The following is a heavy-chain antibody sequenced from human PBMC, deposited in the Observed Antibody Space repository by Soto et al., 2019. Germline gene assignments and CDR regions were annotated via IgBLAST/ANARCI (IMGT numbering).Heavy chain of an antibody. J-gene: IGHJ6*02. CDR1: GYTLTSYA. CDR2: INAGDGDT. Sequence: SAVKVSCKTSGYTLTSYAMHWVRQAPGQRREWMGWINAGDGDTKYSQKFQGRVTITRDTFANTAYMEVSSLRSEDTAIYYCARENQPRGLYLQYYGAAGWGQGNKVIVYS. CDR3: ARENQPRGLYLQYYGAAG. V-gene: IGHV1-3*01. D-gene: IGHD2-8*01.